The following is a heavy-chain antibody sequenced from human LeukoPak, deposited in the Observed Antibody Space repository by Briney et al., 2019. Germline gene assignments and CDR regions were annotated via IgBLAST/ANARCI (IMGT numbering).Heavy chain of an antibody. CDR2: IYHSGST. D-gene: IGHD2-8*01. V-gene: IGHV4-39*07. Sequence: PSETLSLTCTVSGGSISNRNYHWGWIRQPPGKGLEWIGEIYHSGSTNYNPSLKSRVTISVDKSKNQFSLKLSSVTAADTAVYYCARGSRYANWFDPWGQGTLVTVSS. CDR3: ARGSRYANWFDP. J-gene: IGHJ5*02. CDR1: GGSISNRNYH.